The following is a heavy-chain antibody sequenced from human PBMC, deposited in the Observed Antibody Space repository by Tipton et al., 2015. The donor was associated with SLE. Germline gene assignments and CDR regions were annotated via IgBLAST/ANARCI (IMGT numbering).Heavy chain of an antibody. D-gene: IGHD5-12*01. Sequence: TLSLTCTVSGPSITSSGYYWTWIRPKPGKGLEWIGYIHYSGPTSYSPSLQSRLTMSVDTSMNQFSLKLRSVTDADTAVYFCARDGFAYGLRALDIWGQGTTVIASS. J-gene: IGHJ3*02. V-gene: IGHV4-31*03. CDR3: ARDGFAYGLRALDI. CDR1: GPSITSSGYY. CDR2: IHYSGPT.